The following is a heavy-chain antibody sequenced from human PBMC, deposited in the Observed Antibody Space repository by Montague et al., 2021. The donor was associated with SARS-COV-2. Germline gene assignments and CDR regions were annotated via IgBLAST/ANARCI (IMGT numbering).Heavy chain of an antibody. V-gene: IGHV4-39*01. D-gene: IGHD3-3*01. J-gene: IGHJ4*02. CDR3: ARAPVAHITIFGVVTSFDY. Sequence: SETLSLTCTVSGGSVSSGGSYWSWIRQPPGKGLEWIGSIYYSGSTXYKPSLKSRVTISVDTSKNQFSLKLSSVTAADTAVYYCARAPVAHITIFGVVTSFDYWGQGTLVTVSS. CDR2: IYYSGST. CDR1: GGSVSSGGSY.